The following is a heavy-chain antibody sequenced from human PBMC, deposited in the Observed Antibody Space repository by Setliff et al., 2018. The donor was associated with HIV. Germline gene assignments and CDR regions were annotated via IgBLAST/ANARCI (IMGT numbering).Heavy chain of an antibody. J-gene: IGHJ4*02. V-gene: IGHV4-34*01. D-gene: IGHD1-26*01. CDR2: IKHSGST. CDR3: ARGGFKWSGSYADY. CDR1: GGSFSDYY. Sequence: PSETLSLTCAVHGGSFSDYYWTWIRQPPGKGLGWIGEIKHSGSTNYNPSLKSRVTISVDTAKNQFSLNLTSVTAADTAVYYCARGGFKWSGSYADYWGQGTLVTVSS.